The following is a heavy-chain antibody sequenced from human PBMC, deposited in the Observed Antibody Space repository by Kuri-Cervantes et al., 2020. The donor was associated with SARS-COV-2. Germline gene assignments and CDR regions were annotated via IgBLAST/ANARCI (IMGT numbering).Heavy chain of an antibody. D-gene: IGHD4-17*01. Sequence: GESLKISCAASRFRFSSYGMHWVRQAPGKGLEWVAVIWYDGSNKYYADSVKGRFTISRDNSKNTLYLQMNSLRAEDTAVYYCALYGDYYYWGQGTLVTVSS. J-gene: IGHJ4*02. CDR1: RFRFSSYG. V-gene: IGHV3-33*08. CDR2: IWYDGSNK. CDR3: ALYGDYYY.